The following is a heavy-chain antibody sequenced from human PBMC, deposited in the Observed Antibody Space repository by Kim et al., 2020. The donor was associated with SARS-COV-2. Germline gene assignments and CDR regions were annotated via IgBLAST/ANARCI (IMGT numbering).Heavy chain of an antibody. Sequence: SETLSLICTVSGGSISSSSYYWGWIRQPPGKGLEWIGSIYYSGSTYYNPSLKSRVTISVDTSKNQFSLKLSSVTAADTAVYYCARDRVRGLDYWGQGTLVTVSS. D-gene: IGHD3-10*01. V-gene: IGHV4-39*07. J-gene: IGHJ4*02. CDR3: ARDRVRGLDY. CDR1: GGSISSSSYY. CDR2: IYYSGST.